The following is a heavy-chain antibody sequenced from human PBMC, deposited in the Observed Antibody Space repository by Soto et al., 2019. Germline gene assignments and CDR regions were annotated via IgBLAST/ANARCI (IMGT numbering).Heavy chain of an antibody. Sequence: SETLSLTCAVYGGSFSGYYWSWIRQPPGKGLEWIGEINHSGSTNYNPSLKGRVTISVDTSKNQFSLKLSSVTAADTAVYYCARYYGSGSYYNFNWFDPWGQGTLVTVSS. CDR3: ARYYGSGSYYNFNWFDP. D-gene: IGHD3-10*01. V-gene: IGHV4-34*01. CDR2: INHSGST. J-gene: IGHJ5*02. CDR1: GGSFSGYY.